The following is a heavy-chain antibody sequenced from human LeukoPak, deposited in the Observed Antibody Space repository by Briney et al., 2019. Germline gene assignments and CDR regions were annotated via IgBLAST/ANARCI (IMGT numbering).Heavy chain of an antibody. J-gene: IGHJ3*02. CDR3: ARESGGVYSGSPDAFDI. Sequence: PSETLSLTCTVSGYSIRSGYFWGWIRQPPGKGMEWIGSIYHSGSTYYNPSLKSRVTISVDTSKNQFSLKLSSVTAADTAVYYCARESGGVYSGSPDAFDIWGQGTMVTVSS. CDR1: GYSIRSGYF. V-gene: IGHV4-38-2*02. D-gene: IGHD6-6*01. CDR2: IYHSGST.